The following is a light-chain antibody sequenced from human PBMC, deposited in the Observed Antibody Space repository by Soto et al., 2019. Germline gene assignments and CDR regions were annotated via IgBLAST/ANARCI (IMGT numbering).Light chain of an antibody. V-gene: IGKV2-28*01. CDR1: QSLLHSNGYNS. J-gene: IGKJ5*01. CDR2: LGS. CDR3: MQALQTPIT. Sequence: DIVMTQSPLSLPVTPGEAASISCRSSQSLLHSNGYNSLGWYLQRPGQPPQLLIYLGSNRASGVPDRFSGSGSGTDFTLKISRVEAEDVGVYYCMQALQTPITFGQGTRLEIK.